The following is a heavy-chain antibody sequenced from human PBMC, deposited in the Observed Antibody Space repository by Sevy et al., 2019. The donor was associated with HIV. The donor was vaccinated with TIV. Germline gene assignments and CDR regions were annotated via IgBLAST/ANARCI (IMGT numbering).Heavy chain of an antibody. CDR3: ARGITMIRGGGYYFDS. CDR2: IIPVFGTT. V-gene: IGHV1-69*13. J-gene: IGHJ4*02. Sequence: ASVKVSCKTSGATFKNYAISWVRQAPGQGLEWMGGIIPVFGTTDYAQIFQGRVTITADESTSTVYMELSSLRSEDTAVYYCARGITMIRGGGYYFDSWGQGVLVTVSS. D-gene: IGHD3-22*01. CDR1: GATFKNYA.